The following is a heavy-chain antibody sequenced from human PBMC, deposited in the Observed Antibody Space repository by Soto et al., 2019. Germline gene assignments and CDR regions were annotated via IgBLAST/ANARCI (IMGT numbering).Heavy chain of an antibody. D-gene: IGHD1-20*01. V-gene: IGHV4-39*01. J-gene: IGHJ4*02. Sequence: AETLSLTCAVSGGSISGSYYYWGWLRQSPGRGPEWIGSVFYTGFTSYNPSLESRVSVSVDTSKNQFSLKVSAVTAADTAVYYCASSQKGYNWNCFDHWGQGALVTVSS. CDR3: ASSQKGYNWNCFDH. CDR1: GGSISGSYYY. CDR2: VFYTGFT.